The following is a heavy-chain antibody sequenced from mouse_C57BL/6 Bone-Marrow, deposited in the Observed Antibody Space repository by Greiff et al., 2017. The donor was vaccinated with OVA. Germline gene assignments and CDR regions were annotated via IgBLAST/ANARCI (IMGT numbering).Heavy chain of an antibody. CDR2: ISYSGST. D-gene: IGHD2-2*01. Sequence: DVKLQESGPGMVKPSQSLSLTCTVTGYSITSGYDWHWIRHFPGNKLEWMGYISYSGSTNYNPSLKSRISITHDTSKNHFFLKLNSVTTEDTATYYCARGGYAWFAYWGQGTLVTVSA. CDR3: ARGGYAWFAY. J-gene: IGHJ3*01. CDR1: GYSITSGYD. V-gene: IGHV3-1*01.